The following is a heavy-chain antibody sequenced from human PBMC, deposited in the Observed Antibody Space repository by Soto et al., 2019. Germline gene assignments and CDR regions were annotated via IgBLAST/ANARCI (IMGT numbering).Heavy chain of an antibody. CDR2: ISYDGSNK. CDR1: GFTFSSYG. Sequence: GGSLRLSCASSGFTFSSYGMHWVRQAPGKGLEWVAVISYDGSNKYYADSVKGRFTISRDNSKNTLYLQMSSLKPEDTAVYYCAKDTELQAYYYYYGVDVWGQGTAVTVSS. J-gene: IGHJ6*02. CDR3: AKDTELQAYYYYYGVDV. D-gene: IGHD1-7*01. V-gene: IGHV3-30*18.